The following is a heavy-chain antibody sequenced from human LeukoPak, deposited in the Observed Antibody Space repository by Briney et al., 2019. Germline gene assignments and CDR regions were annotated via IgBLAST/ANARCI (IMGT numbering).Heavy chain of an antibody. CDR1: GGSISSSNW. D-gene: IGHD4-17*01. CDR3: ARTSVTVSTATNYYYGMDV. CDR2: IYHSGST. J-gene: IGHJ6*02. Sequence: SETLSLTCAVSGGSISSSNWCSWVRQLPGKGLEWIGEIYHSGSTNYNPSLKSLVTISVDKSKNQFSLKLSSVTAADTAVYYCARTSVTVSTATNYYYGMDVWGQGTTVTVSS. V-gene: IGHV4-4*02.